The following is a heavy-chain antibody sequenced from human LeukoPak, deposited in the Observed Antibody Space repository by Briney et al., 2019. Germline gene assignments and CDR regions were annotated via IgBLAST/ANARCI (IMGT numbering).Heavy chain of an antibody. CDR2: INPNSGGT. D-gene: IGHD3-10*01. J-gene: IGHJ6*03. CDR3: ASSSGLGDKYYYDMDV. CDR1: GGTFTGYY. V-gene: IGHV1-2*06. Sequence: ASVKVSSKASGGTFTGYYMHWVRQAPGQGLEWMGRINPNSGGTNYAQKFQGRVTMTRDTSISTVYMELSRLRSDDTAVYYCASSSGLGDKYYYDMDVWGKGTTVTGSS.